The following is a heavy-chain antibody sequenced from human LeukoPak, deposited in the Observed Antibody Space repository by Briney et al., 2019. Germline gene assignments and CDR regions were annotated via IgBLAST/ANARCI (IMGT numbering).Heavy chain of an antibody. CDR3: AREDGYGSNSYDY. CDR2: VNPNRGGT. D-gene: IGHD4-23*01. V-gene: IGHV1-2*02. Sequence: ASVTVTSKASGYTFTDYYIHGVRPAPGQGLEWMGWVNPNRGGTNYAQKLQGRVTMTRDPSISTAYPELTTLRSDDTPVYYCAREDGYGSNSYDYWGQGSLVTVSS. J-gene: IGHJ4*02. CDR1: GYTFTDYY.